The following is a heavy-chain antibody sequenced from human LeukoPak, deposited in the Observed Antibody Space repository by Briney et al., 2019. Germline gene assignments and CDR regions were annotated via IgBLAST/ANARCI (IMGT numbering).Heavy chain of an antibody. CDR1: GGSISSSSYY. Sequence: SETLSLTCTVSGGSISSSSYYWGWIRQPPGKGLEWIGSIYYSGSTYYNPSLKSRVTISVDTSKNQFSLKLSSVTAADTAVYYCAQTYYDILTGYYTRYYFDYWGQGTLVTVSS. D-gene: IGHD3-9*01. CDR3: AQTYYDILTGYYTRYYFDY. CDR2: IYYSGST. J-gene: IGHJ4*02. V-gene: IGHV4-39*01.